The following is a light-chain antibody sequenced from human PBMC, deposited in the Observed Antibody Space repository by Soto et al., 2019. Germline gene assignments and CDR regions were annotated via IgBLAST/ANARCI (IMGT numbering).Light chain of an antibody. V-gene: IGKV3-15*01. J-gene: IGKJ5*01. CDR1: QSVNNN. CDR2: GES. Sequence: ETLMTQSPATLSVSPGERATLSCRASQSVNNNLAWYQQKLGQAPRVLIYGESTRATGIPARFTGSGSGTDFTLTISRLEPEDFAVYYCQQRSYPITFGQGTRLEIK. CDR3: QQRSYPIT.